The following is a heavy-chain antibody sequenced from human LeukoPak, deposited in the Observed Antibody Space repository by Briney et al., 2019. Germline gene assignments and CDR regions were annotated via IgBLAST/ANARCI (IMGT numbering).Heavy chain of an antibody. CDR3: ARVGVGATSLDAFDI. V-gene: IGHV4-34*01. CDR2: INHSGST. CDR1: SGSFSGYY. J-gene: IGHJ3*02. Sequence: SETLSLTCAVYSGSFSGYYWSWIRQPPGKGLEWIGEINHSGSTNYNPSLKSRVTISVDTSKNQFSLKLSSVTAADTAVYYCARVGVGATSLDAFDIWGQGTMVTVSS. D-gene: IGHD1-26*01.